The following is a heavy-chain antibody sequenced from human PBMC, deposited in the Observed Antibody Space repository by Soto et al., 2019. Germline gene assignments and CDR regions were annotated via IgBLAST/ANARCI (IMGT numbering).Heavy chain of an antibody. CDR3: ARSGTFDPLYY. CDR1: GYTFTSYD. CDR2: MNPNSGNT. Sequence: ASVKVSCKASGYTFTSYDINWVRQATGQGLEWMGLMNPNSGNTGYAQKFQGRATMTRNTSISTAYMELSSLRSEDTAVYYCARSGTFDPLYYWGQGTLVTVSS. J-gene: IGHJ4*02. D-gene: IGHD1-26*01. V-gene: IGHV1-8*01.